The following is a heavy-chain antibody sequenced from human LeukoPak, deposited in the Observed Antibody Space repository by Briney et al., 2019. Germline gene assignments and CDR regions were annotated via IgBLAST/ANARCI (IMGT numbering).Heavy chain of an antibody. Sequence: SETLSLTCTVSGGSISSSSYYWGWIRQPPGKGLEWIGSIYYSGSTYYNPSLKSRVTISVDTSKNQFSLKLSSVTAADTAVYYCARGPNLIWFSWFDPWGQGTLVTVSS. D-gene: IGHD3-10*01. CDR1: GGSISSSSYY. J-gene: IGHJ5*02. CDR3: ARGPNLIWFSWFDP. V-gene: IGHV4-39*07. CDR2: IYYSGST.